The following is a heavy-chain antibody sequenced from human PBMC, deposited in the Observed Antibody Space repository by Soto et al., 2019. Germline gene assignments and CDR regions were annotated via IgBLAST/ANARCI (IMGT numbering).Heavy chain of an antibody. D-gene: IGHD3-10*01. CDR1: GFTFSSYG. J-gene: IGHJ4*02. CDR2: ISGSGGST. CDR3: ATPQSGSYYSGVSD. V-gene: IGHV3-23*01. Sequence: EVQLLESGGGLVQPGGSLRLSCAASGFTFSSYGMTWVRQAPGKGLEWVSGISGSGGSTYYADSVKGRFTISRDNSKNTLDLQMNSLRAEDTAVYYCATPQSGSYYSGVSDWGQGTLVTVSS.